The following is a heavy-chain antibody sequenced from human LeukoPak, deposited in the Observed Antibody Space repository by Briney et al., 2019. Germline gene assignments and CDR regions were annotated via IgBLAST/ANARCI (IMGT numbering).Heavy chain of an antibody. J-gene: IGHJ4*02. CDR2: INHSGST. CDR1: GGSFSGYY. Sequence: SETLSLTCAVYGGSFSGYYWSWIRQPPGKGLEWIGEINHSGSTNYNPSLKRRVTISVDTSKNQFSLKLSSVTAADTAVYYCARGTGGSGSYYNIDYWGQGTLVTVSS. D-gene: IGHD3-10*01. V-gene: IGHV4-34*01. CDR3: ARGTGGSGSYYNIDY.